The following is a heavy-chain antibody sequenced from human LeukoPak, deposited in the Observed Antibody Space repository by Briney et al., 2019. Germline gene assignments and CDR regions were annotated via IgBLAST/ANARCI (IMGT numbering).Heavy chain of an antibody. D-gene: IGHD2-2*01. CDR3: ARDWGYCSSTNCYPED. CDR1: GYTFTSYG. J-gene: IGHJ4*02. V-gene: IGHV1-18*01. CDR2: ISAYNGNT. Sequence: ASVKVSCKASGYTFTSYGISWVRQAPGQGLEWMGWISAYNGNTNYAQKLQGRVTMTTDTSTSTAYMELRSLRSDDTAVYYCARDWGYCSSTNCYPEDWGQGTLVTVSS.